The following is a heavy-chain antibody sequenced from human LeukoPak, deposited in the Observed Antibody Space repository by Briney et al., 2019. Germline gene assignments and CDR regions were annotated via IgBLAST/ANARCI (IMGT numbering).Heavy chain of an antibody. CDR2: ISSRGTTI. CDR3: VRGDIYGRY. CDR1: GFTFSDYY. V-gene: IGHV3-11*01. J-gene: IGHJ4*02. D-gene: IGHD5-18*01. Sequence: GGSLRLSCAASGFTFSDYYMSWIRQAPGKGLEWVSYISSRGTTIYYADSVKGRFTISRDNARSSLYLQMNSLRAEDTAVYYCVRGDIYGRYWGQGTLVTVSS.